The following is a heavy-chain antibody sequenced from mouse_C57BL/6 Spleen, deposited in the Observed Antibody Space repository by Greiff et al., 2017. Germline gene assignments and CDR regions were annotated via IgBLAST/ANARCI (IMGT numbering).Heavy chain of an antibody. CDR3: ASTYGSSYWFAY. CDR2: INPNNGGT. D-gene: IGHD1-1*01. Sequence: VQLQQSGPELVKPGASVKISCKASGYTFTDYYMNWVKQSHGKSLEWIGDINPNNGGTSYNQKFKGKATLTVDKSSSTAYMELRSLTSEDSAVYYCASTYGSSYWFAYWGQGTLVTVSA. J-gene: IGHJ3*01. V-gene: IGHV1-26*01. CDR1: GYTFTDYY.